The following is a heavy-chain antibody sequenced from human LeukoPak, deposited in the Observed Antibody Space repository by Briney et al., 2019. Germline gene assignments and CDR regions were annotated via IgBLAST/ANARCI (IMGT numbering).Heavy chain of an antibody. D-gene: IGHD1-26*01. Sequence: PGGSLRLSCAASGFTFSDHYMDWVRQAPGKGLEWVGRTRNKANSYTTEYAASVKGRFTISRDDSKNSLYLQMNSLKTEDTAVYYCGRGYLVGANGGFDYWGQGTLVTVSS. CDR1: GFTFSDHY. CDR3: GRGYLVGANGGFDY. J-gene: IGHJ4*02. V-gene: IGHV3-72*01. CDR2: TRNKANSYTT.